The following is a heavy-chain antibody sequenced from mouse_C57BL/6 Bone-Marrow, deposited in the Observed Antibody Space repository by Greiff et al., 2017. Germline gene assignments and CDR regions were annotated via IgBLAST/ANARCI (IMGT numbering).Heavy chain of an antibody. CDR3: ASLDCYFSWFAY. CDR1: GYTFTSYW. J-gene: IGHJ3*01. Sequence: QVQLQQPGAELVKPGASVKLSCKASGYTFTSYWMHWVKQRPGQGLEWIGMIHPNSGSTNYNEKFKSKATLTVDKSSSTAYMQLSSLTSEDSAVYYCASLDCYFSWFAYWGQGTLVTVSA. CDR2: IHPNSGST. D-gene: IGHD2-3*01. V-gene: IGHV1-64*01.